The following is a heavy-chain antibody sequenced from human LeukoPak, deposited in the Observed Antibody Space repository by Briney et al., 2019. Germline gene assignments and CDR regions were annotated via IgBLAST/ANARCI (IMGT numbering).Heavy chain of an antibody. V-gene: IGHV4-39*01. CDR2: IYYSGST. J-gene: IGHJ4*02. D-gene: IGHD2-2*01. CDR3: ARMAVVPAAKPPHFDY. CDR1: GGSISSSSYY. Sequence: SETLSLTCTVSGGSISSSSYYWGWIRQPPGKGLEWIGSIYYSGSTYYNPSLKSRVTISVDTSKNQFSLKLSSVTAADTAVYYCARMAVVPAAKPPHFDYWGQGTLVTVSS.